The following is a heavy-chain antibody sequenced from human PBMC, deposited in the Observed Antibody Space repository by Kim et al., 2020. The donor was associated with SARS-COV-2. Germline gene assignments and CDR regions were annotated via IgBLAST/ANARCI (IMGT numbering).Heavy chain of an antibody. CDR3: TTDLLYDYGDPYLLVDY. CDR2: IKSKTDGGTT. V-gene: IGHV3-15*01. CDR1: GFTFSNAW. D-gene: IGHD4-17*01. Sequence: GGSLRLSCAASGFTFSNAWMSWVRQAPGKGLEWVGRIKSKTDGGTTDYAAPVKGRFTISRDDSKNTLYLQMNSLKTEDTAVYYCTTDLLYDYGDPYLLVDYWGQGTLVTVSS. J-gene: IGHJ4*02.